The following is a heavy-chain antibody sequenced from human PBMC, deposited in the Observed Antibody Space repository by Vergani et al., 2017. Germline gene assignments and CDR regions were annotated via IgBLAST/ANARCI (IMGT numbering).Heavy chain of an antibody. CDR1: GFRFSNYW. J-gene: IGHJ4*02. D-gene: IGHD5-18*01. Sequence: EVEVVESGGGLVQPGGSLRLSCAASGFRFSNYWMHWLRQAPGKGLEWVSAISGSGGSTYYADSVKGRFTISRDNSKNTLYLQMNSLRAEDTAVYYCAKDPDRGYSYGLFDYWGQGTLVTVSS. V-gene: IGHV3-23*04. CDR2: ISGSGGST. CDR3: AKDPDRGYSYGLFDY.